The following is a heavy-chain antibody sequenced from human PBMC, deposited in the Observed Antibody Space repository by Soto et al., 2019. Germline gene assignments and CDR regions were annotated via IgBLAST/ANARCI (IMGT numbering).Heavy chain of an antibody. J-gene: IGHJ6*03. CDR3: ARRPFSAAPSNYYYYMDV. V-gene: IGHV4-59*08. CDR1: GGSISGYY. Sequence: SETLSLTCTVSGGSISGYYWSWIRQPPGKGLEWIGYVYYTGNTNYNPSLKSRVTISVDTSKNQFSLKVSSVTAADTAVYYCARRPFSAAPSNYYYYMDVWGKGTTVTVSS. CDR2: VYYTGNT. D-gene: IGHD6-6*01.